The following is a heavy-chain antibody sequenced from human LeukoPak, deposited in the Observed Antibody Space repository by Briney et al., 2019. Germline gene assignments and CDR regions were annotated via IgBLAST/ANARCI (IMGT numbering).Heavy chain of an antibody. CDR2: IYYSGST. J-gene: IGHJ4*02. V-gene: IGHV4-39*07. CDR1: GGSISSSSYY. Sequence: PSETLSLTCTVSGGSISSSSYYWGWIRQPPGKGLEWIGSIYYSGSTYYNPSLKSRVTISVDTSKNQFSLKLSSVTAADTAVYYCARDEGLKGEDYWGQGTLVTVSS. CDR3: ARDEGLKGEDY. D-gene: IGHD3-16*01.